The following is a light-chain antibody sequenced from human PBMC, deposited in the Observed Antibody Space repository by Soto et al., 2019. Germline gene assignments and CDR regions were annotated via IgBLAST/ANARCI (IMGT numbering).Light chain of an antibody. CDR1: SSDVGGYNF. CDR2: EVN. CDR3: SSYAGSNSFA. V-gene: IGLV2-8*01. J-gene: IGLJ1*01. Sequence: ALTQPPSASGSPGQSVTISCTGTSSDVGGYNFVSWYQHHPGKVPRLMIYEVNKRPSGVPDRFSGSKSGNTASLTVSGLQVEDEADYSCSSYAGSNSFAFVTGPKFPVL.